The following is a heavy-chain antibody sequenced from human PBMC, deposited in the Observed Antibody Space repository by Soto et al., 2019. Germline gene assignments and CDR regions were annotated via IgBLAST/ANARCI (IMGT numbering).Heavy chain of an antibody. CDR3: ARAKRFPRSLFDS. V-gene: IGHV4-34*08. J-gene: IGHJ5*01. CDR1: DGNFINHY. Sequence: QSHTYSGDDGNFINHYRIWTSQPQGKGLEWIGEVNHSGEATYNPSLQSRVTISLDTTNNHFSLKMTSVTAADTAIYFCARAKRFPRSLFDSLGQGTQVT. CDR2: VNHSGEA.